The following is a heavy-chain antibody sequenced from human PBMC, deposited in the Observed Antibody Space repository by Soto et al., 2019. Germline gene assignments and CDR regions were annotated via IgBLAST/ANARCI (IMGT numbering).Heavy chain of an antibody. CDR3: ARGSLVGFSSRKNWFDP. J-gene: IGHJ5*02. D-gene: IGHD2-8*02. CDR2: MNPNSGNT. CDR1: GYTFTSYD. V-gene: IGHV1-8*01. Sequence: ASVKVSCKASGYTFTSYDINWVRQATGQGLEWMGWMNPNSGNTGYAQKFQGRVTMTRNTSISTAYMELSSLGSEDTAVYYCARGSLVGFSSRKNWFDPWGQGTLVTVSS.